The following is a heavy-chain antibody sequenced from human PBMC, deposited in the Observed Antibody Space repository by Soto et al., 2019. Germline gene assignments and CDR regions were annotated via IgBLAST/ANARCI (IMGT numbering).Heavy chain of an antibody. CDR2: ISAYNGNT. D-gene: IGHD6-19*01. CDR1: GYTFTSYG. V-gene: IGHV1-18*04. J-gene: IGHJ3*02. Sequence: AAVKVSCEASGYTFTSYGISWVRQAPGQGLEWMGWISAYNGNTNYAQKLQGRATMTTDTSTSTAYIELRSLRSDDTAVYYCPRVQSTGWFDDAFDIWGQGTMVTVSS. CDR3: PRVQSTGWFDDAFDI.